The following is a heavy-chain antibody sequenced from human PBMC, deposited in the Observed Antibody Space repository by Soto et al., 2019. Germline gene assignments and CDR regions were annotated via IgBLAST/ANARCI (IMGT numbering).Heavy chain of an antibody. Sequence: SETLSLTCAVCGVPISTYYCSWIRQPTWKGLEWIGYNYHSGTTNYNPYLESRVTISVDTSKNQFSLRLTSVTAADTAIYYCFRDASIRYFQAFDY. J-gene: IGHJ4*01. CDR3: FRDASIRYFQAFDY. V-gene: IGHV4-59*01. D-gene: IGHD1-26*01. CDR1: GVPISTYY. CDR2: NYHSGTT.